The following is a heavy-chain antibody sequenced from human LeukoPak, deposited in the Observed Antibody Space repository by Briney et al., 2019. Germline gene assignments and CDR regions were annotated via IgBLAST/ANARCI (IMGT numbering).Heavy chain of an antibody. CDR1: AFTFKTYT. Sequence: PGGSLRLPCVASAFTFKTYTLNWVRQTPGKGLEWVSYISTAGNLINYADSVRGRFTISRDNPKNSLYLYMSSLTPEDTAVYYCARTVEGHFDLRGQGTLVTVSS. J-gene: IGHJ4*02. V-gene: IGHV3-21*01. D-gene: IGHD5-24*01. CDR2: ISTAGNLI. CDR3: ARTVEGHFDL.